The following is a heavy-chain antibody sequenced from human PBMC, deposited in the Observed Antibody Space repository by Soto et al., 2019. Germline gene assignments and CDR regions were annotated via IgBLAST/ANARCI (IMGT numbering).Heavy chain of an antibody. CDR3: ERAATATGDY. Sequence: QVQLVQSGAEVKKPGSSVKVSCKASGGTFSSYTISWLRQAPGQGLEWMGRIIPILGIANYAQKFQGRVTITADKSTSSAYMELSSVRSEDTAVYYWERAATATGDYWGQGTLVTVSS. D-gene: IGHD4-17*01. CDR2: IIPILGIA. CDR1: GGTFSSYT. J-gene: IGHJ4*02. V-gene: IGHV1-69*02.